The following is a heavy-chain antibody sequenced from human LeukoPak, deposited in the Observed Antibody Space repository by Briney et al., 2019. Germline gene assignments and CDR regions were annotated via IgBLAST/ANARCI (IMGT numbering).Heavy chain of an antibody. V-gene: IGHV4-4*02. D-gene: IGHD3-22*01. CDR1: GFTVSSIHM. Sequence: GSLRLSCAASGFTVSSIHMVWVRQPPGKGLEWIGEMYLSGTTHSNPSVKSRVTISIDKSKNQFFLNLSSVTAADTAVYYCAGLVGRYSSGLYYYYFDYWGQGTLVTVSS. J-gene: IGHJ4*02. CDR3: AGLVGRYSSGLYYYYFDY. CDR2: MYLSGTT.